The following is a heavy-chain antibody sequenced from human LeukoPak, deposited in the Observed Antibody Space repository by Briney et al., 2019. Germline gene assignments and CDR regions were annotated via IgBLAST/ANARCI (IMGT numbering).Heavy chain of an antibody. CDR1: EFTFSSYW. D-gene: IGHD1-7*01. CDR3: ATDLNWNSF. CDR2: INPDGSEK. Sequence: GGSLRLSCEVSEFTFSSYWMTWVRQAPGKGLEWVANINPDGSEKYYVDSVKGRFTISRDNAKNSLYLQMNSLGTGDTALYYCATDLNWNSFWGQGTLVTVSS. J-gene: IGHJ4*02. V-gene: IGHV3-7*03.